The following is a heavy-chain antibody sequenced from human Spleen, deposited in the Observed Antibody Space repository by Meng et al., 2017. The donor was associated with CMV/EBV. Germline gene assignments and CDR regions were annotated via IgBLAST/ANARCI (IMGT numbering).Heavy chain of an antibody. J-gene: IGHJ4*02. CDR3: ARSGLSSSSPLDY. V-gene: IGHV1-69*02. CDR1: GGSFGNYI. CDR2: ITPFLEMT. Sequence: SVKVSCKASGGSFGNYIINWVRQAPGQGLEWMGKITPFLEMTNYPQKFQGRVTITTDTSTTTVYMELSNLRSEDTAVYYCARSGLSSSSPLDYWGQGTLVTVSS. D-gene: IGHD6-6*01.